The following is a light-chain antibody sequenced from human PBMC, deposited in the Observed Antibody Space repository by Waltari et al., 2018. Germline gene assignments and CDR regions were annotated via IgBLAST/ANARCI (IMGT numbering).Light chain of an antibody. J-gene: IGLJ2*01. CDR2: GNT. CDR3: QSYDSSPSGVV. CDR1: SSNIGAGYH. Sequence: QSVLTQPPSMSGAPGQRVTISCTGSSSNIGAGYHVPWYQQLPGTAPKLLLYGNTYRPSGVPDRFSGSKSGTSASLAITGLQAEDEADYYCQSYDSSPSGVVFGGGTKLTV. V-gene: IGLV1-40*01.